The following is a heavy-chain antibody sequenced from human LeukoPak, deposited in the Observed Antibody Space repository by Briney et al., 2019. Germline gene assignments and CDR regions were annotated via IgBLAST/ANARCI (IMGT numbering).Heavy chain of an antibody. CDR3: ARGRRGNFFQDY. V-gene: IGHV4-39*07. D-gene: IGHD2/OR15-2a*01. CDR2: LWSGTTT. Sequence: SETLSLTCTVSGASIRSDNYYWAWIRQPPGKRLEWIGSLWSGTTTYYNPSLTSRVTIAVDPSKNPFSLILPSVTAAGPAVYYCARGRRGNFFQDYWGQGTLVTGSS. CDR1: GASIRSDNYY. J-gene: IGHJ4*01.